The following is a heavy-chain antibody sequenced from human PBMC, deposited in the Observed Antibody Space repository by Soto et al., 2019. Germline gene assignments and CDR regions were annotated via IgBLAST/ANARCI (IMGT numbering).Heavy chain of an antibody. Sequence: PGGSLRLSCAASGFTFSSYAMHWVRQAPGKGLEWVAVISYDGSNKYYADSVKGRFTISRDNSKNTLYLQMNSLRAEDTAVYYCASIAVAGPTDYWGQGTLVTVSS. CDR2: ISYDGSNK. J-gene: IGHJ4*02. CDR3: ASIAVAGPTDY. V-gene: IGHV3-30-3*01. D-gene: IGHD6-19*01. CDR1: GFTFSSYA.